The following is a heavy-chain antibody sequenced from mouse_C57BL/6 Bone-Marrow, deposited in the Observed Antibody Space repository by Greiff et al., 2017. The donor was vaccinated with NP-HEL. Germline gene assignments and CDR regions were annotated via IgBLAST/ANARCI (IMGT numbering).Heavy chain of an antibody. Sequence: QVQLQQPGAELVKPGASVKLSCKASGYTFTSYWMQWVKQRPGQGLEWIGEIDPSDSYTNYNQKFKGKATLTVDTSSSTAYMQLSSLTSEDSAVYYCARKGYGSSFPTDYWGQGTTLTVSS. J-gene: IGHJ2*01. CDR3: ARKGYGSSFPTDY. CDR1: GYTFTSYW. D-gene: IGHD1-1*01. V-gene: IGHV1-50*01. CDR2: IDPSDSYT.